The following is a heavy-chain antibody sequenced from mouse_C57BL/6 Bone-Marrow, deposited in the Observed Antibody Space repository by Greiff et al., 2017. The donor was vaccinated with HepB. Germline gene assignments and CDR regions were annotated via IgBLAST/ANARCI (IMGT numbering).Heavy chain of an antibody. CDR1: GYAFSSSW. Sequence: QVQLKESGPELVKPGASVKISCKASGYAFSSSWMNWVKQRPGKGLEWIGRIYPGDGDTNYNGKFKGKATLTADKSSSTAYMQLSSLTSEDSAVYFCANLYDGYYVAWFAYWGQGTLVTVSA. CDR2: IYPGDGDT. V-gene: IGHV1-82*01. D-gene: IGHD2-3*01. CDR3: ANLYDGYYVAWFAY. J-gene: IGHJ3*01.